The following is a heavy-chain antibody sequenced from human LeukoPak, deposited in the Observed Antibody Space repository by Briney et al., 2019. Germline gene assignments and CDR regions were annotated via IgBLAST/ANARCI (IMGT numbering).Heavy chain of an antibody. J-gene: IGHJ4*02. CDR2: ISSNGGST. D-gene: IGHD3-10*01. V-gene: IGHV3-64*01. CDR3: ARDLYGFGELDY. CDR1: GFTFSSYA. Sequence: PGGSLRLSCAASGFTFSSYAMHWVRQAPGKGLEYVSAISSNGGSTYYANFVKGRFTISRDNSKNTLYLQMGSLRAEDMAVYYCARDLYGFGELDYWGQGTLVTVSS.